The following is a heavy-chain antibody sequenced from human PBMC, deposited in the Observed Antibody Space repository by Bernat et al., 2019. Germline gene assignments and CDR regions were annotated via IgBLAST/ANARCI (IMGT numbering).Heavy chain of an antibody. J-gene: IGHJ4*02. CDR2: IYYSGST. CDR3: ARIAAAGPFDY. CDR1: GGSISSSSYY. V-gene: IGHV4-39*01. D-gene: IGHD6-13*01. Sequence: QLQLQESGPGLVKPSETLSLTCTVSGGSISSSSYYWGWIRQPPGKGLEWIGSIYYSGSTYYNPSLKSRVTISVDTSKNQFSLKLSSVTAADTAVYYCARIAAAGPFDYWGQRTLVTVSS.